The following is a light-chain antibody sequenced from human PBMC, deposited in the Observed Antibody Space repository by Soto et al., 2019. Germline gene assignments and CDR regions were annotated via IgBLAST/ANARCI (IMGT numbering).Light chain of an antibody. CDR1: QSVSSD. CDR2: DAS. Sequence: PGERATLSCRASQSVSSDFAWYQQKPGQAPRLLIYDASKRATGIPARFSGSGSGTDFTLTISSLEPEDFAVYYCQQLSNWPLTFGQGPKVEIK. J-gene: IGKJ1*01. CDR3: QQLSNWPLT. V-gene: IGKV3-11*01.